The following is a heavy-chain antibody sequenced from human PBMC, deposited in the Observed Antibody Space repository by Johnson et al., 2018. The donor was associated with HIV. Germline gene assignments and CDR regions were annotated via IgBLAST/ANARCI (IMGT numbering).Heavy chain of an antibody. V-gene: IGHV3-30*19. CDR3: ACLAHDAFDI. D-gene: IGHD3-16*01. CDR1: GFTFSRYG. CDR2: IWYDGSNK. J-gene: IGHJ3*02. Sequence: VQLVESGGGVVQPGRSLRLSCAASGFTFSRYGMHWVRQAPGKGLEWVAVIWYDGSNKYYADSVKGRFTISRDNSKNTLYLQMNSLRAEDTAVYYCACLAHDAFDIWGQGTMVTVSS.